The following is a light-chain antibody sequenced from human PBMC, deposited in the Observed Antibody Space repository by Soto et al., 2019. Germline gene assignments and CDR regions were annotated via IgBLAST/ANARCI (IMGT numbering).Light chain of an antibody. J-gene: IGKJ2*01. Sequence: EIGLTQSPGTLSLSPGERATLSCRASQSVSSSYLAWYQQKPGQAPRLLIYGASSRATGIPDRFIGSGSGTDFTLTISRVEPEDFAVYYCQQYGSSSYTFGQGTKLEIK. CDR3: QQYGSSSYT. CDR2: GAS. V-gene: IGKV3-20*01. CDR1: QSVSSSY.